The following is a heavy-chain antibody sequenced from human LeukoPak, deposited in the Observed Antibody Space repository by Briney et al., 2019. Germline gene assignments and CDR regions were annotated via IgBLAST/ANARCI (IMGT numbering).Heavy chain of an antibody. CDR3: AREAATEDYYGMDV. Sequence: ASVKVSCKASGYTFTSYGISWVRQAPGQGLEWMGWISAYNGNTNYAQKLQGRVTMTTDTSTSTAYLELRSLRSDDTAVYYCAREAATEDYYGMDVWGQGTTVTVSS. D-gene: IGHD6-25*01. CDR2: ISAYNGNT. V-gene: IGHV1-18*01. J-gene: IGHJ6*02. CDR1: GYTFTSYG.